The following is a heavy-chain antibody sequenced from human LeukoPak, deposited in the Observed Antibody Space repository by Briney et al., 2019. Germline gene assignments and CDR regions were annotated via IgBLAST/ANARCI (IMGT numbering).Heavy chain of an antibody. Sequence: GGSLRLSCAASGFTFRDNYMSWIRRAPGKGLEWISYISNSGGAFNYADSVKGRFTISRDIAKNSLYLQMNSLRAEDTAVYYCAELGMIGGVWGKGTTVTISS. D-gene: IGHD3-10*02. J-gene: IGHJ6*04. CDR1: GFTFRDNY. V-gene: IGHV3-11*04. CDR2: ISNSGGAF. CDR3: AELGMIGGV.